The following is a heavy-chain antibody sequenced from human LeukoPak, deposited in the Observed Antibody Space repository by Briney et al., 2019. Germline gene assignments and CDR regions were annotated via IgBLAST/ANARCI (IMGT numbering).Heavy chain of an antibody. CDR1: GFTFSSYA. D-gene: IGHD3-3*01. CDR3: AKEAIFGVVTVNYFDY. J-gene: IGHJ4*02. V-gene: IGHV3-23*01. Sequence: GGSLRLSCAASGFTFSSYAMSWVRQAPGKGLEWVSAISGSGGSKYYADSVKGRFTISRDNSKNTLYLQMNSLRAEDTAVYYCAKEAIFGVVTVNYFDYWGQGTPVTVSS. CDR2: ISGSGGSK.